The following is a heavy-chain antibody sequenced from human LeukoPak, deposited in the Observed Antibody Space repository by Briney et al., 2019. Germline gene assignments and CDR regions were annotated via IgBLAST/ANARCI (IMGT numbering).Heavy chain of an antibody. CDR1: GGSISSTSYY. D-gene: IGHD2-2*01. CDR2: IYHSGST. V-gene: IGHV4-39*07. CDR3: ARDAPDIVVVPAAMDYYYYGMDV. J-gene: IGHJ6*02. Sequence: SETLSLTCIVSGGSISSTSYYWGWIRQSPGKGLEWIGEIYHSGSTNYNPSLKSRVTISVDKSKNQFSLKLSSVTAADTAVYYCARDAPDIVVVPAAMDYYYYGMDVWGQGTTVTVSS.